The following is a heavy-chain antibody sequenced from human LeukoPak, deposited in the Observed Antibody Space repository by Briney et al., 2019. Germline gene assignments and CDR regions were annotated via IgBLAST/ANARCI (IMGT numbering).Heavy chain of an antibody. J-gene: IGHJ5*02. CDR2: ISSNGGST. V-gene: IGHV3-64*01. D-gene: IGHD3-22*01. Sequence: GGSLRLSCAASGFTFSSYAMHWVRQAPGKGLEYVSAISSNGGSTYYANSVKGRFTISRDNSKNTLYLQMGSLRAEDTAVYYCARDQNDSSGYYYVWFDPWGQGTLVTVSS. CDR3: ARDQNDSSGYYYVWFDP. CDR1: GFTFSSYA.